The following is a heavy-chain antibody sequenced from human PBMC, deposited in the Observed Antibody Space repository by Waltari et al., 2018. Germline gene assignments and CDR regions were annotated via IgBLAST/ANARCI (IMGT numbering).Heavy chain of an antibody. CDR3: ARDEPWELLAFDY. J-gene: IGHJ4*02. CDR1: GFTFSSYA. D-gene: IGHD1-26*01. V-gene: IGHV3-30*01. Sequence: QVQLVESGGGVVQPGRSLRLSCAASGFTFSSYAMHWVRQAPGKGLEWVAVISYDGSNKDYADSVKGRFTISRDNSKNTLYLQMNSLRAEDTAVYYCARDEPWELLAFDYWGQGTLVTVSS. CDR2: ISYDGSNK.